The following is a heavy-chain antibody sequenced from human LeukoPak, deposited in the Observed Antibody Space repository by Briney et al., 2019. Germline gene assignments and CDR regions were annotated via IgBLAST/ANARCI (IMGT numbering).Heavy chain of an antibody. V-gene: IGHV4-39*02. CDR2: IYYGGST. CDR3: AGSGNFYRFDY. D-gene: IGHD3-10*01. CDR1: GGSISSSNYY. J-gene: IGHJ4*02. Sequence: ETLSLTCTVSGGSISSSNYYWRWIRQPPGKGLEYIGVIYYGGSTYYNPSLKSQVAISVDTSKNLFPLRLSSVTAADTAVYYCAGSGNFYRFDYWGQGTLVTVSS.